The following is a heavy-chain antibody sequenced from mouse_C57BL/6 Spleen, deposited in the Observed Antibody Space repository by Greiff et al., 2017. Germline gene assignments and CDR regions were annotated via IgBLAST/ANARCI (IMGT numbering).Heavy chain of an antibody. D-gene: IGHD1-1*01. CDR1: GYTFTSYW. CDR2: IHPSDSDT. J-gene: IGHJ4*01. Sequence: QVQLKQPGAELVKPGASVKVSCKASGYTFTSYWMHWVKQRPGQGLEWIGRIHPSDSDTNYNQKFKGKATLTVDKSSSTAYMQLSSLTSEDSAVYYFAMTYGSSYYYAMDYWGQGTSVTVSS. CDR3: AMTYGSSYYYAMDY. V-gene: IGHV1-74*01.